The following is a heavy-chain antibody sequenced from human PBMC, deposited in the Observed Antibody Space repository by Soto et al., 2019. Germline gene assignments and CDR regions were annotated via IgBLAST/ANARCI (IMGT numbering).Heavy chain of an antibody. V-gene: IGHV4-30-2*01. J-gene: IGHJ6*02. CDR1: GVSIISGPYS. CDR3: ARDGGVSGMDV. D-gene: IGHD2-8*01. CDR2: IYDSGST. Sequence: PSETLSLTCTVSGVSIISGPYSFIWIRQPPGKGLEWIGYIYDSGSTYYNPSLKSRVTLSVDRSKNQFSLKLSSMTAADTAVYYCARDGGVSGMDVWGQGTTVTVSS.